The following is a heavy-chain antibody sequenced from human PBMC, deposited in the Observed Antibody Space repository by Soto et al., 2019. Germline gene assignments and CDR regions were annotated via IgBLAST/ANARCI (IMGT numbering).Heavy chain of an antibody. CDR2: ISGSGSTI. D-gene: IGHD3-22*01. CDR1: GFTFSSYA. CDR3: AKVFYYYDSSGYYYFDY. Sequence: AVGSLRLSCAASGFTFSSYAVSWVRQAPGKGPEWISSISGSGSTIYYADSVKGRFTISRDNSKNTLYLQMSSLRAEDTAVYYCAKVFYYYDSSGYYYFDYWGQGTLVTVSS. J-gene: IGHJ4*02. V-gene: IGHV3-23*01.